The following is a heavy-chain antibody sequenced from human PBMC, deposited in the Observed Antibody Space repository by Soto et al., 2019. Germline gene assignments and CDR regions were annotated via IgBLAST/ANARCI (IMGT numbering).Heavy chain of an antibody. CDR1: GFTFSSYG. Sequence: GGSLRLSCAASGFTFSSYGMHWVRQAPGKGLEWVAVISYDGSNKYYADSVKGRFTISRDNSKNTLYLQMNSLRAEDTAVYYCAKGSRFSSSWYGVFDYWGQGTLVTVSS. CDR2: ISYDGSNK. J-gene: IGHJ4*02. CDR3: AKGSRFSSSWYGVFDY. D-gene: IGHD6-13*01. V-gene: IGHV3-30*18.